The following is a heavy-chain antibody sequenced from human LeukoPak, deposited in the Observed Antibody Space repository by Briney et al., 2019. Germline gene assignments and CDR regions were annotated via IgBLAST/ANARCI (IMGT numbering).Heavy chain of an antibody. CDR2: ISGSGGST. CDR3: AKDRLDXDILTGYYDY. V-gene: IGHV3-23*01. J-gene: IGHJ4*02. D-gene: IGHD3-9*01. Sequence: GGSLRLSCAASGFTFSSYAMSWVRQAPGKGLEWVSAISGSGGSTYYADSVKGRSTISRDNSKNTLYLQRNSLRAEDTAVYYCAKDRLDXDILTGYYDYWGQGTLVTVSS. CDR1: GFTFSSYA.